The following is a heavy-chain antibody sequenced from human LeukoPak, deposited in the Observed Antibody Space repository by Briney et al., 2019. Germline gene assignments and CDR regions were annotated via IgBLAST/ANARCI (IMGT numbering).Heavy chain of an antibody. V-gene: IGHV1-69*04. Sequence: SVKVSCKASGGTFSSYAISWVRQAPGQGLEWMGRIIPILGIANYAQKLQGRVTITADKSTSTAYMELSSLRTEDTAVYYCARDTPVVVPAAIRGGIYYYGMDVWGQGTTVTVSS. CDR3: ARDTPVVVPAAIRGGIYYYGMDV. CDR1: GGTFSSYA. J-gene: IGHJ6*02. D-gene: IGHD2-2*01. CDR2: IIPILGIA.